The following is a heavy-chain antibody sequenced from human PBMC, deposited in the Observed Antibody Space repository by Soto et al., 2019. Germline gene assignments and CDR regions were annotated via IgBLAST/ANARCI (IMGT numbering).Heavy chain of an antibody. V-gene: IGHV4-34*01. CDR2: INHSGST. J-gene: IGHJ6*02. D-gene: IGHD6-6*01. CDR1: GGSFSGYY. Sequence: SETLSLTCTVYGGSFSGYYWSWIRQPPGKGLEWIGEINHSGSTNYNPSLKSRVTISVDTSKNQFSLKLSSVTAADTAVYYCARAGRYSSSPAHYYGMDVWGQGTTVTVSS. CDR3: ARAGRYSSSPAHYYGMDV.